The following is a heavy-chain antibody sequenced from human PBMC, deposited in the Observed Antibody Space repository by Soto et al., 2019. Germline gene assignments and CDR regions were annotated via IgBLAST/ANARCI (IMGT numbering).Heavy chain of an antibody. CDR1: GDSISSTNW. Sequence: SETLSLTCVVSGDSISSTNWWTWVRQTPGKGLEWIGEIYHTGSTKYNPSLKNRVTISLDKSNNKFSMNLKSVTAADTAVYYCAPLPPRIVVGVLPIPSWGQGTLVTVPQ. J-gene: IGHJ4*02. V-gene: IGHV4-4*02. CDR3: APLPPRIVVGVLPIPS. CDR2: IYHTGST. D-gene: IGHD2-15*01.